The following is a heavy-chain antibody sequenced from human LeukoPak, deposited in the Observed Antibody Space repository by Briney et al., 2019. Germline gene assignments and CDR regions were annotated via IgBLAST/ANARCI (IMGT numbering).Heavy chain of an antibody. CDR1: GFTFDDYA. V-gene: IGHV3-9*01. Sequence: GGSLRLSCAASGFTFDDYAMHWVRQAPGKGLEWVSGISWNSFTIGYADSVKGRFTISRDNAKNSLYLQMNSLRAEDTAVYYCARDPWGVDSSGYYYDYWGQGTLVTVSS. CDR2: ISWNSFTI. J-gene: IGHJ4*02. CDR3: ARDPWGVDSSGYYYDY. D-gene: IGHD3-22*01.